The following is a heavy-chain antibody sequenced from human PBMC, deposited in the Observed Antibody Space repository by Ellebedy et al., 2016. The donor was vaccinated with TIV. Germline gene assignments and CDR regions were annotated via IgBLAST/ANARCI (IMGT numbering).Heavy chain of an antibody. D-gene: IGHD4-17*01. CDR3: AKDLGYGDPQHYYYGMDV. V-gene: IGHV3-9*01. J-gene: IGHJ6*02. CDR2: ISWNSGSI. CDR1: GFTFDDYA. Sequence: SLKISXAASGFTFDDYAMHWVRQAPGKGLEWVSGISWNSGSIGYADSVKGRFTISRDNAKNSLYLQMNSLRAEDTALYYCAKDLGYGDPQHYYYGMDVWGQGTTVTVSS.